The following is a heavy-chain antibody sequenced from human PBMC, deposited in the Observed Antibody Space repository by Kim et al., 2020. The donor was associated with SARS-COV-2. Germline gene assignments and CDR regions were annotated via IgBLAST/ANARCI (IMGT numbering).Heavy chain of an antibody. D-gene: IGHD6-13*01. CDR1: GLTFSSYW. Sequence: GGSLRLSCAASGLTFSSYWMSWVRQAPGKGLEWVANIKQDGSDKNYVDSVKDRFTISRDNAKNSLFLEMNSLRAEDTAVYYCASDPYSRTAYWGRGTLVTVSS. V-gene: IGHV3-7*01. CDR3: ASDPYSRTAY. CDR2: IKQDGSDK. J-gene: IGHJ4*02.